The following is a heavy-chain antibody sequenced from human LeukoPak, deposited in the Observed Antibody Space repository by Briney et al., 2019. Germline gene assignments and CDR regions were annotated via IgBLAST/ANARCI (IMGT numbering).Heavy chain of an antibody. CDR3: ANGGGLSGAGY. V-gene: IGHV3-23*01. J-gene: IGHJ4*02. CDR1: GFTFSSYA. CDR2: ISGSGGST. D-gene: IGHD3-10*01. Sequence: GGSLRLSCAASGFTFSSYAMSWVRQAPGKGLEWVSAISGSGGSTYYADSVKGRFTISRDNSKNTLYLQMNSLRAEDTAVYYCANGGGLSGAGYWGQGTLVTVSS.